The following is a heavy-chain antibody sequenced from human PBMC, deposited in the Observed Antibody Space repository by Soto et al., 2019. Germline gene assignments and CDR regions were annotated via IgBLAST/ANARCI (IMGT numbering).Heavy chain of an antibody. CDR1: GYTFTSYG. J-gene: IGHJ3*02. CDR2: ISAYNGNT. Sequence: QVQLVQSGAEVKKPGGSVKVSCKASGYTFTSYGISWVRQAPGQGLEWMGWISAYNGNTNYAQKLQGRVTMTTDTSTSTAYMELRSLRPDDTAVYYCPRVLGSSGYRKKDAFDIWGQGTMVTVSS. CDR3: PRVLGSSGYRKKDAFDI. V-gene: IGHV1-18*04. D-gene: IGHD3-22*01.